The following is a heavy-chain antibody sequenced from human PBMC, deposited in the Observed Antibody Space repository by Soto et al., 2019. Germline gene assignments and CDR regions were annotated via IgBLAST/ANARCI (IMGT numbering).Heavy chain of an antibody. Sequence: QVQLVQSGAEVKKPGASVKVSCKASGYTFTSYAMHWVRQAPGQRLEWMGWINAGNGNTKYSQKFQGRVTMTRDTSASTAYMELSSLRSEDTAVYYCARDLSPIVVVPAATLPDYWGQGTLVTVSS. CDR2: INAGNGNT. J-gene: IGHJ4*02. D-gene: IGHD2-2*01. CDR1: GYTFTSYA. CDR3: ARDLSPIVVVPAATLPDY. V-gene: IGHV1-3*01.